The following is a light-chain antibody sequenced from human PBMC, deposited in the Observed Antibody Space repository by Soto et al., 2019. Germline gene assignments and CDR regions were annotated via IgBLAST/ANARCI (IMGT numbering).Light chain of an antibody. CDR2: GAS. CDR3: QQYNNWPHT. V-gene: IGKV3-15*01. J-gene: IGKJ4*01. Sequence: EIVMTQSPATLSLSPGERATLSCRASQSVSSNLSWYQQKPGQAPRLLIYGASTRTTVIPARFSGSGSGTEFTLTISRLESEDFAVYYCQQYNNWPHTFGEGTKVEIK. CDR1: QSVSSN.